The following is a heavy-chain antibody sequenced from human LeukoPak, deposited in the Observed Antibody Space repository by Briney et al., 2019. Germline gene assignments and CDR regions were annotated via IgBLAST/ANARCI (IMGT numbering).Heavy chain of an antibody. CDR3: AKDLGLWFPYYFDY. CDR1: GLTFSSYG. Sequence: GGSLRLSCAASGLTFSSYGMNWVRQAPGKGLEWVSTISGSGGSTYYADSVKGRFTISRDNSKNTLYLQMNSLRAEDTAVYYCAKDLGLWFPYYFDYWGQGTLVTVSS. CDR2: ISGSGGST. V-gene: IGHV3-23*01. J-gene: IGHJ4*02. D-gene: IGHD3-10*01.